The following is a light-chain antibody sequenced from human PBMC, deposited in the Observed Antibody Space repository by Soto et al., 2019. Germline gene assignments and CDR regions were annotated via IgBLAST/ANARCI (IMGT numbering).Light chain of an antibody. CDR2: KAS. V-gene: IGKV1-5*03. CDR1: QSISSW. Sequence: IQIAPSPSPLSATYGDRVSNTCRASQSISSWLAWCQQKPGKAPKLLIYKASSLESGVPSRFSGSGSGTEFTLTISSLQPDDFATYYCQQYNSYSEAFGQGTKVDIK. J-gene: IGKJ1*01. CDR3: QQYNSYSEA.